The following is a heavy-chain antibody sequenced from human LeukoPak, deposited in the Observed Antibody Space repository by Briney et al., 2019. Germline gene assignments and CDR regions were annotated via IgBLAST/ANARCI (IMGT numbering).Heavy chain of an antibody. CDR2: INPNSGGT. CDR1: GYTFTGYY. D-gene: IGHD2-15*01. Sequence: ASVKVSCKASGYTFTGYYMHWVRQAPGQGLEWMGWINPNSGGTNYAQKFQGWVTMTRDTSISTAYMELSRLRSDDTAVYYCAREDCSGGSCSSDAFDIWGQGTMVTVSS. J-gene: IGHJ3*02. CDR3: AREDCSGGSCSSDAFDI. V-gene: IGHV1-2*04.